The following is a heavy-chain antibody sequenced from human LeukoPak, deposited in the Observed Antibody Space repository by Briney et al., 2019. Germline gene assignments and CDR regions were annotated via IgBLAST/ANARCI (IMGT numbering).Heavy chain of an antibody. CDR1: GGSISSGDYY. J-gene: IGHJ6*02. Sequence: SETLSLTCTVSGGSISSGDYYWSWIRQPPGKGLEWIGYIYYSGSTYYNPSLKSRVTISVDTSKNQFSLKLSSVTAADTAVYYCARDHTAMVTAYYYYGMDVWGQGTTVTVSS. CDR2: IYYSGST. V-gene: IGHV4-30-4*01. D-gene: IGHD5-18*01. CDR3: ARDHTAMVTAYYYYGMDV.